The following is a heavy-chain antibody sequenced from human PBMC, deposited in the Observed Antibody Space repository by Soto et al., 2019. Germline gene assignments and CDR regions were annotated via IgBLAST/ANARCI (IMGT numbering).Heavy chain of an antibody. J-gene: IGHJ6*02. V-gene: IGHV3-30-3*01. Sequence: SCKASGCTFTSYYMHWVRQAPGKGLEWVAVISYDGSNKYYADSVKGRFTISRDNSKNTLYLQMNSLRAEDTAVYYCARDLNPGPEYYYYGMDVWGQGTTVTVSS. CDR2: ISYDGSNK. CDR1: GCTFTSYY. CDR3: ARDLNPGPEYYYYGMDV.